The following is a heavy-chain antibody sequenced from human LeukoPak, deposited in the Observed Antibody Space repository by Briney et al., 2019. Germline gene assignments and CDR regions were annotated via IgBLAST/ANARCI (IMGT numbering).Heavy chain of an antibody. Sequence: PSETLSLTCTVSGDSISNYYWSWIRQPPGKGLDWIGYIYYSGSTNYNPSLKSRVTISVDTSKNQFSLKLSSVTAADTAVYYCARWGRIAAAGGGDYWGQGTLVTVSS. CDR2: IYYSGST. CDR3: ARWGRIAAAGGGDY. D-gene: IGHD6-13*01. J-gene: IGHJ4*02. CDR1: GDSISNYY. V-gene: IGHV4-59*01.